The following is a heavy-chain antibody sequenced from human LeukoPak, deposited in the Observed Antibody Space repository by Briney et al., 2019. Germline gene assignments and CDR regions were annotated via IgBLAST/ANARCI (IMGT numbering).Heavy chain of an antibody. CDR1: GYTFTSYY. V-gene: IGHV1-46*01. CDR2: VNPSGGST. Sequence: GASVKVSCKASGYTFTSYYMHWVRQAPGQGLEWMGIVNPSGGSTSYAQKFQGRVTMTRDTSTSTVYMELSSLRSEDTAVYYCARGEYYYGSGSYLGHWGQGTLVTVSS. D-gene: IGHD3-10*01. CDR3: ARGEYYYGSGSYLGH. J-gene: IGHJ4*02.